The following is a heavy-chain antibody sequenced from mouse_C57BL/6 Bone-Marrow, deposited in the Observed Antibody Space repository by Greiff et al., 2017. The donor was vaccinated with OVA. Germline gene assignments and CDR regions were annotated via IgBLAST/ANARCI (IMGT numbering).Heavy chain of an antibody. V-gene: IGHV5-9-1*02. J-gene: IGHJ4*01. Sequence: EVNVVESGEGLVKPGGSLKLSCAASGFTFSSYAMSWVRQTPEKRLEWVAYISSGGYYIYYADTVKGRFTISRDNARNTLYLQMSSLKSEDTAMYYCTRLLDAIDYWGQGTSVTVSS. CDR1: GFTFSSYA. CDR3: TRLLDAIDY. CDR2: ISSGGYYI. D-gene: IGHD2-1*01.